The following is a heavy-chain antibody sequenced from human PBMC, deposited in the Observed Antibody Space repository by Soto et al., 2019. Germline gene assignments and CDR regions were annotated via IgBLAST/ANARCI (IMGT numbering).Heavy chain of an antibody. CDR3: ARDLKYYDFWSGYSPYYYYGMDV. Sequence: GASVKVSCKASGYTFTSYGISWVRQAPGQGLEWMGWISAYNGNTNYAQKLQGRVTMTTDTSTSTAYMELRSLRSDDTAVYYCARDLKYYDFWSGYSPYYYYGMDVRGQGTTVTVSS. D-gene: IGHD3-3*01. J-gene: IGHJ6*02. V-gene: IGHV1-18*01. CDR1: GYTFTSYG. CDR2: ISAYNGNT.